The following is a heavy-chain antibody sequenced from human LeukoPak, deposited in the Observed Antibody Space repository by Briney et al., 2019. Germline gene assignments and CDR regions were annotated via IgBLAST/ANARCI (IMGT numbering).Heavy chain of an antibody. CDR1: GVSISSSNSY. CDR2: IYYSGNT. J-gene: IGHJ4*02. Sequence: SETLSLTCTVSGVSISSSNSYWGWIRQPPGKGLEWIGSIYYSGNTYYNASLKSQVSISIDTSKNQFSLRLTPVTAADTAVYYCARQTGSGLFILPGGQGTLVTVSS. CDR3: ARQTGSGLFILP. D-gene: IGHD3/OR15-3a*01. V-gene: IGHV4-39*01.